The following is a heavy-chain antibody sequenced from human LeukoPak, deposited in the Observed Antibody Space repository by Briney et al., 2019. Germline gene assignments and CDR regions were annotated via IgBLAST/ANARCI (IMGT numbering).Heavy chain of an antibody. CDR3: ARDRGDYGDYWPFGGMDV. Sequence: GGSLRLSCAASGFTFSSYSINCVRQAPGKGLEWVSSISSSSSYIYYADSVKGRFTISRDNAKNSLYLQMNSLRAEDTAVYYCARDRGDYGDYWPFGGMDVWGQGTTVTVSS. J-gene: IGHJ6*02. V-gene: IGHV3-21*01. CDR2: ISSSSSYI. CDR1: GFTFSSYS. D-gene: IGHD4-17*01.